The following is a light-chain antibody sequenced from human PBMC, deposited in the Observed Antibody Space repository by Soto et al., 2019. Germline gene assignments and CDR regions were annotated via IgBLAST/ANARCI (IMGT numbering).Light chain of an antibody. CDR1: QSVSSSY. V-gene: IGKV3-20*01. CDR2: GAS. J-gene: IGKJ4*01. CDR3: QQYGSRPHN. Sequence: EIVLTQSPGTLSLSPGERDTLSCRASQSVSSSYLAWYQQKPGQAPRLIIYGASSRATGIPDRFSGSVSGTVFSLSISRLKCGNLEVYSCQQYGSRPHNLGGGTKGDIK.